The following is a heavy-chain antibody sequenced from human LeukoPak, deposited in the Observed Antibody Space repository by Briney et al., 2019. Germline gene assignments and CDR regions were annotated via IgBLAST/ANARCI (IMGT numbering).Heavy chain of an antibody. CDR3: TRDGGHNNPHY. CDR1: GFTFSSYW. CDR2: INPGGTHT. J-gene: IGHJ4*02. Sequence: GESLRLSCAASGFTFSSYWMQWVRQAPGKGREWVSHINPGGTHTMYADSVKVRFTTSRDNAKNTVKLQMNSLRAEDSAVYYCTRDGGHNNPHYWGRGTLVRVSS. D-gene: IGHD5-24*01. V-gene: IGHV3-74*03.